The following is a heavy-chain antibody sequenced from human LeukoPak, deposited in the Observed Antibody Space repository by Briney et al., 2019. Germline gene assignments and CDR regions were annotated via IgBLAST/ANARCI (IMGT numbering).Heavy chain of an antibody. V-gene: IGHV3-49*04. CDR2: IRSKAYGGTT. CDR3: TRDALRYFDWSFSYYYYGMDV. J-gene: IGHJ6*04. Sequence: PGRSLRLSCTASGFTFGDYAMSWVRQAPGKGLEWVGFIRSKAYGGTTEYAASVKGRFTISRDDSKSIAYLQMNSLKTEDTAVYYCTRDALRYFDWSFSYYYYGMDVWGKGTTVTVPS. CDR1: GFTFGDYA. D-gene: IGHD3-9*01.